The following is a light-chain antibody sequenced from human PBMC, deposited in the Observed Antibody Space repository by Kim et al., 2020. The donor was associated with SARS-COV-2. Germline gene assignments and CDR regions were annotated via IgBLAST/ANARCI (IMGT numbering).Light chain of an antibody. Sequence: GQEVAIACSGSESNIATNYVSWYRKLPGTAPKVVIYDNNKRPSGLPDRFSGSKSGPSATLGISGLQPGDEADYFCGTWDTSLSAVVFGGGTQLTVL. CDR2: DNN. J-gene: IGLJ2*01. CDR3: GTWDTSLSAVV. V-gene: IGLV1-51*01. CDR1: ESNIATNY.